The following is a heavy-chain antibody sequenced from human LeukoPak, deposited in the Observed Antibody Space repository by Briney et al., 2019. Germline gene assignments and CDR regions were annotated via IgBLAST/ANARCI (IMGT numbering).Heavy chain of an antibody. J-gene: IGHJ4*02. CDR1: GGSISSYY. Sequence: PSETLSLTCTVSGGSISSYYWSWIRQPPGKGLEWIGYIYYSGSTNYNPSLKSRVTISVDTSKNQFSLKLSSVTAADTAVYYCARVVGLNYDSSGYSDYWGQGTLVTVSS. CDR2: IYYSGST. D-gene: IGHD3-22*01. CDR3: ARVVGLNYDSSGYSDY. V-gene: IGHV4-59*12.